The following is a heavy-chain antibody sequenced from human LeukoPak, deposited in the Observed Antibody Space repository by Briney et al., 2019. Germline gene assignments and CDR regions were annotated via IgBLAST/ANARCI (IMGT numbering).Heavy chain of an antibody. CDR1: GGSISTYY. CDR3: ARHVWLQPFDY. J-gene: IGHJ4*02. Sequence: PSETLSLTCTVSGGSISTYYWSWIREPPGKGLVWIGYINYSGSTNYNPSLKSRVTISVDTSKNQFSLKLSSVTAADTAVYYCARHVWLQPFDYWGQGTLVTVSS. V-gene: IGHV4-59*08. D-gene: IGHD3-9*01. CDR2: INYSGST.